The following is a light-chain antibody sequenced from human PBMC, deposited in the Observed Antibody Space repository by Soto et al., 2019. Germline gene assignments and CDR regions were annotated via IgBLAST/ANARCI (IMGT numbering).Light chain of an antibody. CDR2: KAS. V-gene: IGKV1-5*03. J-gene: IGKJ1*01. Sequence: MHQSPASLSACLGDRVTISCRASESIDSWLAWNQQKPGRAPKLLISKASSLESGVPSWFSGSGFATEFTLTISRLQPDDFATYYRQQYNSYRAFRQGTKLDIK. CDR3: QQYNSYRA. CDR1: ESIDSW.